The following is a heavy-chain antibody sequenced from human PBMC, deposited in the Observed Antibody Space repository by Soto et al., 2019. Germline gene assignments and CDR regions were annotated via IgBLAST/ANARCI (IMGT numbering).Heavy chain of an antibody. D-gene: IGHD5-12*01. Sequence: SETLSLTCTVSGGSISSGGYYWSWIRQHPGKGLEWIGYIYYSGSTYYNPSLKSRVTISVDTSKNQFSLKLSSVTAEDTAVYYCARGTVATTRLSTDYWGQGALVTVSS. CDR2: IYYSGST. CDR1: GGSISSGGYY. J-gene: IGHJ4*02. CDR3: ARGTVATTRLSTDY. V-gene: IGHV4-31*03.